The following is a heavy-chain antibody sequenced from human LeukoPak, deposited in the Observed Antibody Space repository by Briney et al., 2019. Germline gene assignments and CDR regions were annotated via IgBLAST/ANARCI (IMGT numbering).Heavy chain of an antibody. CDR1: GYTFTSYG. V-gene: IGHV1-18*01. CDR3: ASGDINYSDAFDI. CDR2: ISAYTGNT. J-gene: IGHJ3*02. D-gene: IGHD2-21*02. Sequence: ASVKVSCKASGYTFTSYGISWVRQAPGQGLEWMGWISAYTGNTNYAQKFQGRVTMTRNTSISTAYMELSSLRSEDTAVYYCASGDINYSDAFDIWGQGTMVTVSS.